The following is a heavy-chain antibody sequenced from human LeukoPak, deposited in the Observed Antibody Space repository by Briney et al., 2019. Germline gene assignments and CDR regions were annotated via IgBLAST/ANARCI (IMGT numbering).Heavy chain of an antibody. J-gene: IGHJ4*02. Sequence: SETLSLTCTVSGGSISSYYWSWIRQPAGKGREWIGRIYTSGSTNYNPSLKSRVTISVDTSKNQFSLKLSSVTAADTAVYYCARTAYYYDSSGYYYVDYWGQGTLVTVSS. D-gene: IGHD3-22*01. CDR2: IYTSGST. CDR1: GGSISSYY. CDR3: ARTAYYYDSSGYYYVDY. V-gene: IGHV4-4*07.